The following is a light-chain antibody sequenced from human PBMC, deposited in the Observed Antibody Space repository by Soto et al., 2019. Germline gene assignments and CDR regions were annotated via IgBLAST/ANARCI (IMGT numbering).Light chain of an antibody. J-gene: IGKJ4*01. CDR3: QKYNSAPLT. CDR1: QSIRSY. CDR2: AAS. Sequence: IQMTQSPSSLSASVGDRVTITCRASQSIRSYLNCYQQKPGKAPNLLIYAASGLQTGVPSRFSGSGSGTDFTLTISSLQPEDVAAYYCQKYNSAPLTFGGGTKVDIK. V-gene: IGKV1-39*01.